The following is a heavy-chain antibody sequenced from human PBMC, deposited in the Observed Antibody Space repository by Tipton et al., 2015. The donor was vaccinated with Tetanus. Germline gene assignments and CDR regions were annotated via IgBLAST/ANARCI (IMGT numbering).Heavy chain of an antibody. J-gene: IGHJ6*02. CDR2: INPNSXGT. D-gene: IGHD4-17*01. Sequence: QMQLVQSGTEVKXXGASXXVSXXXSGXXFTGXXMHXXXQAPXQGLXXMGWINPNSXGTNYAQKFQGRVTMTRDTSISTACMGLSRLRXXDTAVYYCATHDYGXYGFILPHLISTHYCYGMDVWGQGTTVTVSS. CDR1: GXXFTGXX. V-gene: IGHV1-2*02. CDR3: ATHDYGXYGFILPHLISTHYCYGMDV.